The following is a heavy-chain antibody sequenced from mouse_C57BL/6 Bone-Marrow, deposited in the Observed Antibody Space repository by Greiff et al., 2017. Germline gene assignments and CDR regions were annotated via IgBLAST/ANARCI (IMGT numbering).Heavy chain of an antibody. CDR3: ARGTTVVATGNYYAMDY. CDR2: IYPGDGDT. D-gene: IGHD1-1*01. Sequence: QVQLQQSGAELVKPGASVKISCKASGYAFSSYWMNWVKQRPGKGLEWIGQIYPGDGDTNYNGKFKGKATLTADKSSSPAYMQLSSLTSEDSAVYFCARGTTVVATGNYYAMDYWGQGTSVTVSS. CDR1: GYAFSSYW. J-gene: IGHJ4*01. V-gene: IGHV1-80*01.